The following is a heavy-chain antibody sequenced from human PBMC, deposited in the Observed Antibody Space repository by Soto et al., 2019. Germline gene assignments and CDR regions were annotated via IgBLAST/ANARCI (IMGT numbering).Heavy chain of an antibody. CDR2: IYPGDSDT. D-gene: IGHD3-16*02. V-gene: IGHV5-51*01. CDR3: ARRVAFGGVIATSLYGMDV. J-gene: IGHJ6*02. CDR1: GYSFTSYW. Sequence: PGESLKISCKGSGYSFTSYWIGWVRQMPGKGLEWMGIIYPGDSDTRYSPSFQGQVTISADKSISTAYLQWSSLKASDTAMYYCARRVAFGGVIATSLYGMDVWGQGTTVTVSS.